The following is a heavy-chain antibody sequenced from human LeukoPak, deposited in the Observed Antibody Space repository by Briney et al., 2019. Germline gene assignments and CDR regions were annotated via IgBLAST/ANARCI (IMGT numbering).Heavy chain of an antibody. CDR1: GYSISSGYY. V-gene: IGHV4-38-2*02. J-gene: IGHJ4*02. CDR2: IYHSGST. CDR3: ARGPQWLVEGSFDY. Sequence: SETLSLTCIVSGYSISSGYYWGWIRQPPGKGLEWIGSIYHSGSTYYNPSLKSRVTISVDTSKNQFSLKLSSVTAADTAVYYCARGPQWLVEGSFDYWGQGTLVTVSS. D-gene: IGHD6-19*01.